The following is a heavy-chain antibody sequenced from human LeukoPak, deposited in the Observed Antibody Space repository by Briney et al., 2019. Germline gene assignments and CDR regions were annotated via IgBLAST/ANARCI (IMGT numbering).Heavy chain of an antibody. D-gene: IGHD3-10*01. CDR3: AKDTRSRGGYYYYYMDV. J-gene: IGHJ6*03. V-gene: IGHV3-9*01. CDR1: GFTFDDYA. CDR2: FSWNSGSI. Sequence: GGSLRLSCAASGFTFDDYAMHWVRQAPGKGLEWVSGFSWNSGSIGYADSVKGRFTISRDNAKNSLYLQMNSLRAEDTALYYCAKDTRSRGGYYYYYMDVWGKGTTVTVSS.